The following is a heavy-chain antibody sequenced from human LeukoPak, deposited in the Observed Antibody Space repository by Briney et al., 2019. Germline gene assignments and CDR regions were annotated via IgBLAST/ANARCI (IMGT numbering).Heavy chain of an antibody. CDR3: ARWNYGDYLL. CDR1: GGSISSSSYY. D-gene: IGHD4-17*01. CDR2: IYYSGST. Sequence: SETLSLTCTVSGGSISSSSYYWSWIRQPPGKGLEWIGYIYYSGSTNYNPSLKSRVTISVDTSKNQFSLKLSSVTAADTAVYYCARWNYGDYLLWGQGTLVTVSS. V-gene: IGHV4-61*01. J-gene: IGHJ4*02.